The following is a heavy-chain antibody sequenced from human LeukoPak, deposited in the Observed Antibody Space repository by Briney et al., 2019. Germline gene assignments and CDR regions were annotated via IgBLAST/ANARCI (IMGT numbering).Heavy chain of an antibody. CDR1: GYTFTSYY. CDR3: ARGRSLLGVPAANIPFDY. CDR2: INPSGGST. V-gene: IGHV1-46*01. Sequence: GASVKVSCKSSGYTFTSYYMHWVRQAPAQGLEWMGIINPSGGSTSYAQKFQGRVTMTRDTSTSTVYMELSSLRSEDTAVYYCARGRSLLGVPAANIPFDYWGQGTLVTVSS. D-gene: IGHD2-2*01. J-gene: IGHJ4*02.